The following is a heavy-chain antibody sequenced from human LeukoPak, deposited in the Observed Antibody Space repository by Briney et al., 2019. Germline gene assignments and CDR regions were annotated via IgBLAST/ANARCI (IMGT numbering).Heavy chain of an antibody. CDR2: IYDSGST. D-gene: IGHD1-26*01. J-gene: IGHJ4*02. V-gene: IGHV4-59*01. CDR1: GGSISSFH. Sequence: PSETLSLTCTVSGGSISSFHWSWIRQPPGKGLEHIGNIYDSGSTYYNPSLKSRVTISVDTSKNQFSLELSSVTAADTAVYYCARTYSGRSYYFDCWGQGTLVTVSS. CDR3: ARTYSGRSYYFDC.